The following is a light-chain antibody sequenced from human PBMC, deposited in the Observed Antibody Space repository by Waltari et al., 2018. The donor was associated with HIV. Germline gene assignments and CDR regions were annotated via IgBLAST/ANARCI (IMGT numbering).Light chain of an antibody. CDR2: KAS. V-gene: IGKV1-5*03. Sequence: DIQMTQSPSILSASVGDRVTITCRASQSISSWLAWYQQKPGKAPKLLIYKASSLESGVPSRFSGSGSGTECTLTISSLQPDDSATYYCQQYNDWYTFGQGSKLEIK. J-gene: IGKJ2*01. CDR3: QQYNDWYT. CDR1: QSISSW.